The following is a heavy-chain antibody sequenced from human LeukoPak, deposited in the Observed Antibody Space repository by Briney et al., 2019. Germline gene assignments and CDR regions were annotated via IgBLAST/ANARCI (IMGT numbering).Heavy chain of an antibody. D-gene: IGHD2-15*01. V-gene: IGHV4-59*01. CDR3: ARGSPLGDF. CDR1: GGSISIYY. CDR2: IYYSGST. J-gene: IGHJ4*02. Sequence: SETLSLTCTVSGGSISIYYWSWIRQPPGKGLEWIGYIYYSGSTNYNPSLKSRVTISLDTSKNQFSLKLNSVTAADTAVYYCARGSPLGDFWGQGTLVTVSS.